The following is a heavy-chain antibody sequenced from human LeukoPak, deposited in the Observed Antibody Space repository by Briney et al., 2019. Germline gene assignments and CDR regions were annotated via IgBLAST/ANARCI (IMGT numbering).Heavy chain of an antibody. CDR2: IKQDGSEK. Sequence: GGSLRLSCAASGFTFSSYWMSWVRQAPGKGLEWVANIKQDGSEKYYVDSVKGRITISRDNAKNSLYLQMNSLRAEDTAVYYCARDLRLNCSSTSCPTDYWGQGTLVTVSS. J-gene: IGHJ4*02. D-gene: IGHD2-2*01. CDR1: GFTFSSYW. V-gene: IGHV3-7*01. CDR3: ARDLRLNCSSTSCPTDY.